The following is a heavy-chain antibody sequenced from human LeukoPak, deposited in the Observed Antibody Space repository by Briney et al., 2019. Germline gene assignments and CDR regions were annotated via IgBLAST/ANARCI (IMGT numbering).Heavy chain of an antibody. D-gene: IGHD1-7*01. CDR2: IYYSGST. CDR1: GGSISSYY. J-gene: IGHJ4*02. V-gene: IGHV4-59*01. Sequence: SETLSLTCTVSGGSISSYYWSWIRQPPGKGLEWIGYIYYSGSTNYNPSLKSRVTISVDTSKNQFSLKLSSVTAADTAVYYCADWNYEGYYFDYWGQGTLVTVSS. CDR3: ADWNYEGYYFDY.